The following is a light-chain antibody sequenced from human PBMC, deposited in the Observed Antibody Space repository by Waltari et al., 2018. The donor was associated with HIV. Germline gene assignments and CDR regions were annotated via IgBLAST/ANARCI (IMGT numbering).Light chain of an antibody. V-gene: IGLV2-14*01. J-gene: IGLJ1*01. CDR3: SSYTSSSTLV. Sequence: QSALSHPAAVSGAFGQSITTSSPVNTRDVLGHNYLSWYQQHPGKAPKRLVYEVSTQPSGLSKRFSGSKSGNTASLTISGLQAEDEADYYCSSYTSSSTLVFRTGTKVTVL. CDR2: EVS. CDR1: TRDVLGHNY.